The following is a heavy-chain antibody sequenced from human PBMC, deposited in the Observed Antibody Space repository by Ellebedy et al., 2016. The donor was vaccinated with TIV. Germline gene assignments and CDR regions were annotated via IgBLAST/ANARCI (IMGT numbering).Heavy chain of an antibody. D-gene: IGHD1-26*01. CDR2: INHSGST. V-gene: IGHV4-34*01. Sequence: MPSETLSLTCAVYGGSFSGYYWSWIRQPPGKGLEWIGEINHSGSTNYNPSLKSRVTISVDTSKNQFSLKLSSVTAADTAVYYCASMWRSREPEGGNWFDPWGQGTLVTVSS. CDR3: ASMWRSREPEGGNWFDP. CDR1: GGSFSGYY. J-gene: IGHJ5*02.